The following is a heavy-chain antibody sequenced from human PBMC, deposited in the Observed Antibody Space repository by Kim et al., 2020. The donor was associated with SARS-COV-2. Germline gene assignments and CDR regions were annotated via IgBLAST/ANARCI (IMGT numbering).Heavy chain of an antibody. CDR3: AKGLSSTSRYSPGDY. Sequence: GGSLRLSCAASEFAFSTYGMHWVRQAPGKGLEWVALISKDGSEKYYSDSAKGRYTISRDNSKNTLFLQMNSLRGEDTAVYYCAKGLSSTSRYSPGDYWGQGTLVTVSS. J-gene: IGHJ4*02. CDR2: ISKDGSEK. CDR1: EFAFSTYG. D-gene: IGHD2-2*01. V-gene: IGHV3-30*18.